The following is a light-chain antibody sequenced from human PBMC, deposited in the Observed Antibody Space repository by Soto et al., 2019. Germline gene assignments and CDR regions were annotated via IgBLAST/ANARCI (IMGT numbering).Light chain of an antibody. Sequence: QLVLTQSPSASASLGASVKLTCTLNSGHSSYAIAWHQQQPEKGPRYLMKVNSDGSHNKGDGIPDRFSGSSSGAERYLTISSLQSEDEADYYCQTWGTGIVVFGGGTKVTVL. J-gene: IGLJ2*01. CDR2: VNSDGSH. CDR3: QTWGTGIVV. V-gene: IGLV4-69*01. CDR1: SGHSSYA.